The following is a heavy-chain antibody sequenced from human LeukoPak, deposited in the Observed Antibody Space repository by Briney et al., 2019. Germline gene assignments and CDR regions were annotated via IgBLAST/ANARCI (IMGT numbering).Heavy chain of an antibody. CDR2: ISGSGGFT. CDR3: AKAGLCSGDSCYDFGY. D-gene: IGHD2-15*01. J-gene: IGHJ4*02. CDR1: GFTFSTYA. V-gene: IGHV3-23*01. Sequence: PGGSLRLSCAASGFTFSTYAMRWVRQAPGKGLEWVSAISGSGGFTVYADSVKGRFTVSRDNSKNTLYLQMNSLRAEDTAIYYCAKAGLCSGDSCYDFGYWSQGTLVTVSS.